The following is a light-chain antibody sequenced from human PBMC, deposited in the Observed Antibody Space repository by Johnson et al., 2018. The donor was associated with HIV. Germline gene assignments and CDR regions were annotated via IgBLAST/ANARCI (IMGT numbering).Light chain of an antibody. CDR2: ENN. J-gene: IGLJ1*01. V-gene: IGLV1-51*02. CDR1: SSNIGNNY. CDR3: GTWDSSLSAEV. Sequence: QSILTQPPSVSAAPGQKVTISCSGSSSNIGNNYVSWYQQLPGTAPKLLIYENNKRPSGIPDRLSASKSGTSATLGITGLPTGDEADYYCGTWDSSLSAEVFGTGTKVTVL.